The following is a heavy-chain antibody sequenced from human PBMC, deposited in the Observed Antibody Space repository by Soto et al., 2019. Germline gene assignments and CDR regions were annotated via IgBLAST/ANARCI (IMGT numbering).Heavy chain of an antibody. CDR3: ARVDGESRMDV. Sequence: QVQLVESGGGLVKPGGSLRLSCAASVFTFSDYYMSWIRQAPGKGLEWISYIVSGSTYTNYADSVKGRFTISRDNAKESLYLEMNSLRAEDTAVYYCARVDGESRMDVWGQGTTVSVSS. CDR1: VFTFSDYY. CDR2: IVSGSTYT. V-gene: IGHV3-11*06. D-gene: IGHD2-21*01. J-gene: IGHJ6*02.